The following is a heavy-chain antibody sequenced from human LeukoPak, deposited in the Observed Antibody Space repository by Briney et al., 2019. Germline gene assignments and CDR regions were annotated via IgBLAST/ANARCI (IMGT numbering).Heavy chain of an antibody. D-gene: IGHD2-2*01. CDR1: GGSFSGYY. CDR2: INHSGST. Sequence: SETLSLTCAVYGGSFSGYYWSWIRQPPGKGLEWIGEINHSGSTNYNPSLKSRVTISVDTSKNQFSLKLSSVTAADTAVYYCARRGNCSSTSCYPGDYYFDYWGQGTLVTVSS. CDR3: ARRGNCSSTSCYPGDYYFDY. J-gene: IGHJ4*02. V-gene: IGHV4-34*01.